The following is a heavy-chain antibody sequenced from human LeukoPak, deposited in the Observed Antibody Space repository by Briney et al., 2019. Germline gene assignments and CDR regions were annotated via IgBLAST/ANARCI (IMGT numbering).Heavy chain of an antibody. CDR2: VSYDGSNK. CDR3: AKEDRDYDFWSGLNYYYGMDV. CDR1: GFTFSSYG. V-gene: IGHV3-30*18. D-gene: IGHD3-3*01. Sequence: GGSLRLSCAASGFTFSSYGMHWVRQAPGKGLEWVAVVSYDGSNKYYADSVKGRFTISRDNSKNTLYLQMNSLRAEDTAVYYCAKEDRDYDFWSGLNYYYGMDVWGQGTTVTVSS. J-gene: IGHJ6*02.